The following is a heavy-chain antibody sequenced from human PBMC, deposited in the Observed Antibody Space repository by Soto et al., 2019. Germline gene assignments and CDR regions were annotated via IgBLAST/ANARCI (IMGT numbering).Heavy chain of an antibody. CDR2: INHSGST. CDR3: VRARGIAAGY. CDR1: GGSFSGYY. J-gene: IGHJ4*02. V-gene: IGHV4-34*01. D-gene: IGHD6-13*01. Sequence: SETLSLTCAVYGGSFSGYYWSWIRQPPGKGLEWIGEINHSGSTNYNPSLKSRVTISVDTSKNQFSLKLSSVTAADTAVYYCVRARGIAAGYWGQGTLVTVSS.